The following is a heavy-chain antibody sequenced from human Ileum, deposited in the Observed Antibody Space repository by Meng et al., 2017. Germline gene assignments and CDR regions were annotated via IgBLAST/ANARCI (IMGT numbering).Heavy chain of an antibody. V-gene: IGHV1-3*01. CDR3: ARVAVTGIGYFQY. Sequence: DEVDKPGDQVKVSCKGSLYNFTSQYTHWWRQGPGQGLEWMRRINGGTRNTEHSQNVQGRITFTRETAASTVYMELSSLRSEDTAVFYCARVAVTGIGYFQYWGQGSLVTVSS. CDR2: INGGTRNT. D-gene: IGHD6-19*01. J-gene: IGHJ1*01. CDR1: LYNFTSQY.